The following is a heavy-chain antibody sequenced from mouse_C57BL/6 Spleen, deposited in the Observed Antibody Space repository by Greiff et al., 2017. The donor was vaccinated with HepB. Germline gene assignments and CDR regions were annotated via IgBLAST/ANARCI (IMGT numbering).Heavy chain of an antibody. Sequence: VQLQQSGPELVKPGASVKISCKASGYTFTDYYMNWVKQSHGKSLEWIGDINPNNGGTSYNQKFKGKATLTVDKSSSTAYMELRSLTSEDSAVYYCAGGSAPFDYWGQGTTLTVSS. CDR3: AGGSAPFDY. D-gene: IGHD6-1*01. J-gene: IGHJ2*01. V-gene: IGHV1-26*01. CDR2: INPNNGGT. CDR1: GYTFTDYY.